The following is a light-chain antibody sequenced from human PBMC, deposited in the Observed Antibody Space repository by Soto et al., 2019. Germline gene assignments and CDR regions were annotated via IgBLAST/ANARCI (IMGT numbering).Light chain of an antibody. CDR3: CSYESSSSYV. CDR1: TSDVGGYNL. Sequence: QSALTQPASVSGSPGQSITISCSGTTSDVGGYNLVSWYQQHTAKAPKLLIYEGTQRPSGVSSRFSGSKSGNTASLTISGLQAEDEADYYCCSYESSSSYVFGAGTKVNVL. V-gene: IGLV2-23*01. CDR2: EGT. J-gene: IGLJ1*01.